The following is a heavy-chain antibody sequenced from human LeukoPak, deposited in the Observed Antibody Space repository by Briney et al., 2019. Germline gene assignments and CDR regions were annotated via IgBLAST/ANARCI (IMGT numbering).Heavy chain of an antibody. V-gene: IGHV4-61*02. Sequence: SETLSLTCTVSGGSISSGSYYWSWIRQPAGKGLEWIGRIYTSGSTNYNPSLKGRVTISVDTSKNQFSLKLSSVTAADTAVYYCARSRAGTVDYWGQGTLVTVSS. CDR3: ARSRAGTVDY. J-gene: IGHJ4*02. CDR1: GGSISSGSYY. D-gene: IGHD6-19*01. CDR2: IYTSGST.